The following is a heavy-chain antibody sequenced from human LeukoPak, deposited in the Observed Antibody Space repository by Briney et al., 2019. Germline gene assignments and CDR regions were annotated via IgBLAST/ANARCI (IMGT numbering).Heavy chain of an antibody. D-gene: IGHD5-18*01. V-gene: IGHV4-59*01. Sequence: SETLSLTCTVSGGSISSYYWSWIRQPPAKGLEWIGYIYYSGSTNYNPSLKSRVTISVDTSKNQFSLKLSSVTAADTAVYYCARGKLKRGYSYGYGYFDYWGQGTLVTVSS. J-gene: IGHJ4*02. CDR2: IYYSGST. CDR1: GGSISSYY. CDR3: ARGKLKRGYSYGYGYFDY.